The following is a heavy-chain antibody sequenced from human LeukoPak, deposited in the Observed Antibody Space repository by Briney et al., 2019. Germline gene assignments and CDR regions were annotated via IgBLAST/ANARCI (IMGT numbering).Heavy chain of an antibody. V-gene: IGHV3-66*01. D-gene: IGHD3-16*01. Sequence: GGSLRLSCAASGFTVSSNYMSWVRQAPGKGLEWVSVIYSGGSTYYADSVKGRFTISRDNSKNTLYLQMNSQRAEDTAVYYCASANEYVWGSYNSWGQGTLVTVSS. CDR1: GFTVSSNY. CDR3: ASANEYVWGSYNS. J-gene: IGHJ4*02. CDR2: IYSGGST.